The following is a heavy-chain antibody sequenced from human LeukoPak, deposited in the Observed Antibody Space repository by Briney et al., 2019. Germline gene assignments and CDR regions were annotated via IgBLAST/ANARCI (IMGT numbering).Heavy chain of an antibody. CDR3: ARVRADSSGHDIDY. D-gene: IGHD3-22*01. CDR1: GFTFSSYA. Sequence: GGSLRLSCAASGFTFSSYAMHWVRQAPGKGLEWVAVISYDGSNKYYADSVKGRFTISRDNSKNTLYLQMNSLRAEDTAAYYCARVRADSSGHDIDYWGQGTLVTVSS. V-gene: IGHV3-30-3*01. J-gene: IGHJ4*02. CDR2: ISYDGSNK.